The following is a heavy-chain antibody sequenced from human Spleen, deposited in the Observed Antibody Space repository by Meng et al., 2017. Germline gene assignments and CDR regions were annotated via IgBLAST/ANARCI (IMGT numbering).Heavy chain of an antibody. V-gene: IGHV2-26*02. D-gene: IGHD4-17*01. CDR1: GFSLTNPRMG. CDR3: ARIFYGDLLFFYGMDV. CDR2: IFSTDEK. Sequence: SGPTLVKPTETLTLTCTVSGFSLTNPRMGVRWIRQPPGKALEWLAHIFSTDEKSYRTSLKSRLTISKDTSKSQVVLIMTNMDPVDTGTYYCARIFYGDLLFFYGMDVWGQGTTVTVSS. J-gene: IGHJ6*02.